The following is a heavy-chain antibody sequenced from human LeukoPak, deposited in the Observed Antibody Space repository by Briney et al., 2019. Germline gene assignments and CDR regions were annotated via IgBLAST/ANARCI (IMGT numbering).Heavy chain of an antibody. Sequence: GGSLRLSCAASGFTFSSYGMHWVRQAPGKGLEWVSFIRYDGSNKYYADSVKGRFTISRDNSKNTLYLQMNSLRDEDTAVYYCARDASYSYAFDIWGQGTMVTVSS. CDR3: ARDASYSYAFDI. CDR2: IRYDGSNK. V-gene: IGHV3-30*02. J-gene: IGHJ3*02. CDR1: GFTFSSYG. D-gene: IGHD5-18*01.